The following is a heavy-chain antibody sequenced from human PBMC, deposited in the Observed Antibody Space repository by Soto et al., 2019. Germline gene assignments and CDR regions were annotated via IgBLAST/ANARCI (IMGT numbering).Heavy chain of an antibody. J-gene: IGHJ4*02. V-gene: IGHV2-5*02. CDR2: IYWDDDR. D-gene: IGHD2-15*01. Sequence: QITLKESGPTLVKPTQTLTLTCTFSGFSLSTSGMGVAWIRQPPEKALEWLTVIYWDDDRHYSPSLKSRLTITKHTSKNQVVLTLPNTDPVDTATYYCAHLSLGNMVGSFDDWGQGTRVTVSS. CDR3: AHLSLGNMVGSFDD. CDR1: GFSLSTSGMG.